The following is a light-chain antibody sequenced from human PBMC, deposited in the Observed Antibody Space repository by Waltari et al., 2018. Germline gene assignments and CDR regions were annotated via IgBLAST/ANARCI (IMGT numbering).Light chain of an antibody. J-gene: IGLJ2*01. Sequence: QSALTQPASVSASPGQSITISCTGTNIDIGRYNLVSWYQQFPGKAPKLLIYEVSKRPSGVSIRFSGSRSANTASLTISGLQPEDESDFYCCSYVGVGIFLAFGGGTKLTVL. CDR1: NIDIGRYNL. V-gene: IGLV2-23*02. CDR2: EVS. CDR3: CSYVGVGIFLA.